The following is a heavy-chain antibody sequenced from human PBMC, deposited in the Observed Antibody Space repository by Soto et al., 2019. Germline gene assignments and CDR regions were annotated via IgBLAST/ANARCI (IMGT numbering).Heavy chain of an antibody. Sequence: SETLSLTCSVSGGSVSSGDYFWSWLRQSPGKRLEWIAYIYYSGSTNYNPSLKSRATISVDTSKSQVSLTLTSMTAADAALYYCARSPNYYYYGFDVWGQGTAVTVSS. V-gene: IGHV4-61*08. CDR2: IYYSGST. CDR3: ARSPNYYYYGFDV. CDR1: GGSVSSGDYF. D-gene: IGHD3-10*01. J-gene: IGHJ6*02.